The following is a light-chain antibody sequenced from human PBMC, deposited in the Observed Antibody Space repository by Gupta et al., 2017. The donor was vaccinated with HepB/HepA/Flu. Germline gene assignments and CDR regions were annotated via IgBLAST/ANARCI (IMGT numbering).Light chain of an antibody. CDR1: QSVLYSSNNKNY. CDR3: QQYDSTPGT. J-gene: IGKJ1*01. CDR2: WAS. V-gene: IGKV4-1*01. Sequence: DIVMTQSPDSLAVSVGERATINCKSSQSVLYSSNNKNYLCWYQQKPGQPPKLLIYWASTRESGVPDRFSGSGSGTDFTLTISSLQAEDVAVYYCQQYDSTPGTFGQGTKVEIK.